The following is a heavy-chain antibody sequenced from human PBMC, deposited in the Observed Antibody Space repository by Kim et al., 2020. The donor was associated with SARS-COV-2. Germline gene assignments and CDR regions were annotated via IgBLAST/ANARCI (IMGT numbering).Heavy chain of an antibody. CDR2: TSSSGGST. CDR1: GFTFGNYA. CDR3: ARDLRFLEWFYAMDV. D-gene: IGHD3-3*01. J-gene: IGHJ6*02. Sequence: GGSLRLSCVASGFTFGNYAMSWVRQAPGKGLDWVSGTSSSGGSTYYAASMKDRFTISRDNSKNTLYLQINRLRAEDTAVYYCARDLRFLEWFYAMDVWGQGTTVTVSS. V-gene: IGHV3-23*01.